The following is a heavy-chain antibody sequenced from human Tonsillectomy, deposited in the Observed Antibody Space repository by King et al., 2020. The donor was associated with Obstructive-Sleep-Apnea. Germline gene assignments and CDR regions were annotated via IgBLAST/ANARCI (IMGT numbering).Heavy chain of an antibody. CDR3: ARGTWDCSGGICYSYYGMDV. CDR1: GGSFSGYY. CDR2: INHSGST. J-gene: IGHJ6*02. Sequence: VQLQQWGAGLLKPSETLSLTCAVYGGSFSGYYWSWIRQPPGKGLEWIGEINHSGSTNYNPSLKCRVTLSVDTSKNQFSLNVNTVTAADTAVYYCARGTWDCSGGICYSYYGMDVWGQGTTVTVSS. D-gene: IGHD2-15*01. V-gene: IGHV4-34*01.